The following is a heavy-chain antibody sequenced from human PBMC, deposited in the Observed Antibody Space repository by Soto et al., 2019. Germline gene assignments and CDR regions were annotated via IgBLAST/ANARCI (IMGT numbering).Heavy chain of an antibody. J-gene: IGHJ4*02. CDR1: GFTFYDYG. CDR3: ARDDSSGYYYFDY. CDR2: INWNGGST. D-gene: IGHD3-22*01. Sequence: GGSLRLSCAASGFTFYDYGMSWVRQAPGKGLEWVSGINWNGGSTGYADYVKGRFTISRDNAKNSLYLQMTSLRAEDTALYYCARDDSSGYYYFDYWGQGTLVTVSS. V-gene: IGHV3-20*04.